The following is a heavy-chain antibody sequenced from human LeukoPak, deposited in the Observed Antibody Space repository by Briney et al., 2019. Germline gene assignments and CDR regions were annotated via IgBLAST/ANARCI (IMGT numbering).Heavy chain of an antibody. CDR1: GFSFSSYG. D-gene: IGHD3-3*02. CDR2: IGPTGTDT. CDR3: ATESIGRHYDY. Sequence: KPGGSLRLSCAASGFSFSSYGFNWVRQAPGKGLEWVSSIGPTGTDTYHADSVKGRFTISRDNAKNSLYLQIDSLRAEDTAVYYCATESIGRHYDYWGQGTLLTVSS. J-gene: IGHJ4*02. V-gene: IGHV3-21*01.